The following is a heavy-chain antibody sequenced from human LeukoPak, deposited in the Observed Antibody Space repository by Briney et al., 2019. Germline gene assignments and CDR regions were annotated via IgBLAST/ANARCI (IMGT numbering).Heavy chain of an antibody. CDR3: AKSKEDCCGSFDP. CDR1: GFTFSDYG. J-gene: IGHJ5*02. Sequence: GGSLSLSCVASGFTFSDYGMQWVRQAPGKGLEWVSAISGSGGSTYYADSVRGRFTISRDISKNTLYLQMNSLRVEDTAVYYCAKSKEDCCGSFDPWGQGTLVTVSS. D-gene: IGHD2-15*01. V-gene: IGHV3-23*01. CDR2: ISGSGGST.